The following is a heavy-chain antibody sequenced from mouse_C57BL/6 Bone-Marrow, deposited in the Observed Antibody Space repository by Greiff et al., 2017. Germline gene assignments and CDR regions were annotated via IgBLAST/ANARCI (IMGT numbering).Heavy chain of an antibody. J-gene: IGHJ4*01. V-gene: IGHV1-59*01. CDR2: IDPSDSYT. Sequence: QVQLQQPGAELVRPGTSVKLSCKASGYTFTSYWMHWVKQRPGQGLEWIGVIDPSDSYTNYNQKFKGKATLTVDTSSSTAYMQLSSLTSADSAVYYCARFDGLMDYWGQGTSVTVSS. CDR3: ARFDGLMDY. D-gene: IGHD2-3*01. CDR1: GYTFTSYW.